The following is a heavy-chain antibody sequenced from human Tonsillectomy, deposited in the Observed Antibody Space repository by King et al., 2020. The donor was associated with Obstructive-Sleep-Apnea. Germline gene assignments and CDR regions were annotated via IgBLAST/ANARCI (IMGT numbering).Heavy chain of an antibody. CDR2: IFGSSSSM. V-gene: IGHV3-21*01. CDR1: GFNFKGYI. D-gene: IGHD3-10*01. CDR3: ARFGLGTGNYPHAFDI. Sequence: VQLVESGGGLVKPGGSLRLSCAASGFNFKGYIMNWVRQAPGKGLEWVSSIFGSSSSMYYVDSVKGRFTISRDNAKNSLYLQMISLRAEDTAVYYCARFGLGTGNYPHAFDIWGQGTMVTVSS. J-gene: IGHJ3*02.